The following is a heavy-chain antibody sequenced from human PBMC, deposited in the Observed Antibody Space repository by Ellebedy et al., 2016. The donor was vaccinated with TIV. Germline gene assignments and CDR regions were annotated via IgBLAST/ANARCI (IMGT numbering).Heavy chain of an antibody. CDR1: GFIFSNYG. V-gene: IGHV3-33*01. CDR2: IWSDGSNK. D-gene: IGHD5-12*01. Sequence: GESLKISXAASGFIFSNYGMHWVRQDPGKGLEWAAVIWSDGSNKYYADSVKGRFTISRDNSKNTLYLEMNSLRAEDTAVYYCVRAPRGQYYFDYWGQGTLVTVSS. J-gene: IGHJ4*02. CDR3: VRAPRGQYYFDY.